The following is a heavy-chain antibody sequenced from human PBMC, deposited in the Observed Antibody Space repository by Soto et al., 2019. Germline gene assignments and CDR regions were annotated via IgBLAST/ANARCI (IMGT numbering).Heavy chain of an antibody. CDR1: GFTFSSYW. J-gene: IGHJ4*02. Sequence: PGGSLRLSCAASGFTFSSYWMSWVRQAPGKGLEWVANIKQDGSEKYYVDSVKGRFTISRDNAKNSLYLQMNSLRAEDTAVYYCASEGPSFIQLWPHFDYWGQGTLVTVSS. CDR3: ASEGPSFIQLWPHFDY. CDR2: IKQDGSEK. D-gene: IGHD5-18*01. V-gene: IGHV3-7*03.